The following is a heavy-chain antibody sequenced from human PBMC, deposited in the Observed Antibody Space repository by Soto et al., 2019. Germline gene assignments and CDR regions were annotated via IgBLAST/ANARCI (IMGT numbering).Heavy chain of an antibody. J-gene: IGHJ4*02. CDR1: GGSISSYY. V-gene: IGHV4-59*01. Sequence: PSETLSLTCTVSGGSISSYYWSWIRQPPGKGLEWIGYIYYGGSTKYNPSLKSRVTISVDTSKNQFSLKLSSVTAADTAVYYCARVIRGYNYGYLDCWGQGALVTVSS. D-gene: IGHD5-18*01. CDR2: IYYGGST. CDR3: ARVIRGYNYGYLDC.